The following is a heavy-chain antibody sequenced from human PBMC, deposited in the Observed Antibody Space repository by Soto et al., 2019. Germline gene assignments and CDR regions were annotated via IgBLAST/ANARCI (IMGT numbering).Heavy chain of an antibody. CDR3: AKLLSEYSSSSFDY. CDR1: GFTFSSYA. D-gene: IGHD6-6*01. Sequence: GGSLRLSCAASGFTFSSYAMSWVRQAPGKGLEWVSAISGSGGSTYYADSVKGRFTISRDNSKNTLYLQMNSPGVEDTAVYYSAKLLSEYSSSSFDYWGQGTPVTVSS. CDR2: ISGSGGST. J-gene: IGHJ4*02. V-gene: IGHV3-23*01.